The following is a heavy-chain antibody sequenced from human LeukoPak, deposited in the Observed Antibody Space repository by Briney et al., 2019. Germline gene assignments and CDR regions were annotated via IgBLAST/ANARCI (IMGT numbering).Heavy chain of an antibody. D-gene: IGHD4-17*01. CDR2: INPSGGST. CDR3: ARDRRTDYGDYHYYYGMDV. CDR1: GYTFTSYY. J-gene: IGHJ6*04. V-gene: IGHV1-46*01. Sequence: AASVKVSCKASGYTFTSYYMHWVRQAPGQGLEWMGIINPSGGSTSYAQKFQGRVTMTRDTSTSTVYMELSSLRSEDTAVYYCARDRRTDYGDYHYYYGMDVWGKGTTVTVSS.